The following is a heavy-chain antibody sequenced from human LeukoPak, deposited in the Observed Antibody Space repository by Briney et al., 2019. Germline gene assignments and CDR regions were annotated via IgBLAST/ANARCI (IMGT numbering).Heavy chain of an antibody. V-gene: IGHV1-46*01. CDR3: ARAPPRDAFDI. CDR1: GYTFTSYY. CDR2: INPSGGST. Sequence: ASVKVSCKASGYTFTSYYMHWVRQAPGQGLEWMGIINPSGGSTSYAQKFQGRVTMTRDMSTSTVYMELSSLRSEDTAVYYCARAPPRDAFDIWGQGTTVTVSS. J-gene: IGHJ3*02.